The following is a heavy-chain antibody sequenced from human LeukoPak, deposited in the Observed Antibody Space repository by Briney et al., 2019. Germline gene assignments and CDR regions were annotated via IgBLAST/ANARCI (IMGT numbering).Heavy chain of an antibody. CDR3: ARGGRYYDSSGYLDY. CDR2: IIPIFGTA. D-gene: IGHD3-22*01. Sequence: ASVKVSCKASGGTFSSYANSWVRQAPGQGLEWMGGIIPIFGTANYAQKFQGRVTITADESTSTAYMELSSLRSEDTAVYYCARGGRYYDSSGYLDYWGQGTLVTVSS. J-gene: IGHJ4*02. CDR1: GGTFSSYA. V-gene: IGHV1-69*13.